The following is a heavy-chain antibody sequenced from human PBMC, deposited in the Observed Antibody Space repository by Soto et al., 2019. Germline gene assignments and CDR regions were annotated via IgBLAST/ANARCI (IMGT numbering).Heavy chain of an antibody. CDR3: TRLKSLGRFPPFDY. Sequence: GEALKISCEGSGYNFPDYWIAWVRQMPGKNLEWRGFIYPGNSETRYSPSFQGQVTISADKSLSTAHLQWGSVKASDTDMYYCTRLKSLGRFPPFDYWGQGTLVTVSS. V-gene: IGHV5-51*01. J-gene: IGHJ4*02. CDR2: IYPGNSET. D-gene: IGHD3-16*01. CDR1: GYNFPDYW.